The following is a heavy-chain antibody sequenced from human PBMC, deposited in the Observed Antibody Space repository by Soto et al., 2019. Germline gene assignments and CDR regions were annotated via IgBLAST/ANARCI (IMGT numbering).Heavy chain of an antibody. D-gene: IGHD1-7*01. Sequence: SETLSLTXAVSGGSFTSNNWWTWVRQPPGQGLEWIGEIYRTGSTNYNPSLKSRVTISLDKSENQFSLKVTSLTAADTAVYYCGSRDPGTSVDYWGQGTLVTVSS. J-gene: IGHJ4*02. CDR3: GSRDPGTSVDY. CDR2: IYRTGST. V-gene: IGHV4-4*02. CDR1: GGSFTSNNW.